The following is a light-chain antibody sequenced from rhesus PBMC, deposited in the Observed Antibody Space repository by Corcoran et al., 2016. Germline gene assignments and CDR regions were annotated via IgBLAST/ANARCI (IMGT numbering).Light chain of an antibody. CDR3: QHYSKWPYS. J-gene: IGKJ2*01. Sequence: EIVMTQSPATLSLSPGERATLSCRASQSVSRYVAWYQQKPEQAPRLLIFAAASRATGIPDRFSGRGSGTDFTLTISSLEPEDFAVYYCQHYSKWPYSFGQGTKVEIK. CDR2: AAA. CDR1: QSVSRY. V-gene: IGKV3S9*01.